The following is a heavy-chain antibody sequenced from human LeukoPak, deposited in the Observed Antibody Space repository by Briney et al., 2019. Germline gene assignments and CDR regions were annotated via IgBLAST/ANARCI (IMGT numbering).Heavy chain of an antibody. V-gene: IGHV4-4*09. CDR2: IYTSGST. J-gene: IGHJ3*02. CDR1: GSISSYY. Sequence: PSETLSLTCTVSGSISSYYWSWIRQPPGKGLKWIGYIYTSGSTNYNPSLKSRVTISVDTSKSQFSLDLSSVTAADTAVYYCARQKCTSTSCLTKNAFDIWGQGTMVTVSS. CDR3: ARQKCTSTSCLTKNAFDI. D-gene: IGHD2-2*01.